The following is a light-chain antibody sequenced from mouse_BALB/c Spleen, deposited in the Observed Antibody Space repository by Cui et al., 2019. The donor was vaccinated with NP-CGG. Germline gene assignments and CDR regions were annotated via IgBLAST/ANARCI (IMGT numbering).Light chain of an antibody. CDR3: ALWYSNHWV. Sequence: QAVVTQESALTTSPGEKVTLSCRPSTEAVTTSNCAIWVTEKPGHLVTGLRGGTNNRVQGVPARVSGSLIGDKAALTITGAQTEDEEIYFCALWYSNHWVFGGGTKLTVL. J-gene: IGLJ1*01. CDR1: TEAVTTSNC. CDR2: GTN. V-gene: IGLV1*01.